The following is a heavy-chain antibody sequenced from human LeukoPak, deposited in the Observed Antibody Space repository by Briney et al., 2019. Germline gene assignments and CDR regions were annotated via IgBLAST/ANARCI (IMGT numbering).Heavy chain of an antibody. CDR3: ARDLRANWGSSHAPNWFDP. CDR1: GFTFSSYS. D-gene: IGHD7-27*01. Sequence: PGGSLRLSCAASGFTFSSYSMNWVRQAPGKGLEWVSYISSSSSTIYYADSVKGRFTISRDNAKNSLYLQMNSLRAEDTAVYYCARDLRANWGSSHAPNWFDPWGQGTLVTVSS. CDR2: ISSSSSTI. V-gene: IGHV3-48*01. J-gene: IGHJ5*02.